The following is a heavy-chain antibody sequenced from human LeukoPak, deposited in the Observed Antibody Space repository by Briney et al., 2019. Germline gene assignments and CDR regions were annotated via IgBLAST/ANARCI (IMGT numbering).Heavy chain of an antibody. CDR3: ARDFLSPMSFYMDV. V-gene: IGHV3-21*01. J-gene: IGHJ6*03. CDR2: ITSRSSYI. D-gene: IGHD3-10*02. Sequence: GGSLRLSCAASEFTFSSYTMNWVRQAPGKGLEWVSSITSRSSYIYYVDSVKGRFTISRDNAKNSLYLQMNSLRAEDTAVYYCARDFLSPMSFYMDVWGKGTTVTVSS. CDR1: EFTFSSYT.